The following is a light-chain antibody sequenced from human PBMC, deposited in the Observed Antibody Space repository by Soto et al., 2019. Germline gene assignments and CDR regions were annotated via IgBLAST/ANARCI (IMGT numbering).Light chain of an antibody. Sequence: EIGLIQSPATLSLSPGERATISCRASQSISSNYVAWYQKKPGQAPVLLLYGASFRATGIPDRFSGSGTGTDLTLTISSLEPEDFEVYYCQRYGRYTPGFTFGPGTKVDI. CDR3: QRYGRYTPGFT. CDR1: QSISSNY. V-gene: IGKV3-20*01. CDR2: GAS. J-gene: IGKJ3*01.